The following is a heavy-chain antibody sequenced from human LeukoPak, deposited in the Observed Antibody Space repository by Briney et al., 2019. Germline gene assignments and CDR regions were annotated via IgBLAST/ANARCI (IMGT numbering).Heavy chain of an antibody. CDR3: AKGSSSWYRGYFDY. J-gene: IGHJ4*02. CDR1: GFTFSSYW. D-gene: IGHD6-13*01. Sequence: GGSLRLSCAASGFTFSSYWMHWVRQAPGKGLEWVSAISGSGGSTYYADSVKGRFTISRDNSKNTLYLQMNSLRAEDTAVYYCAKGSSSWYRGYFDYWGQGTLVTVSS. V-gene: IGHV3-23*01. CDR2: ISGSGGST.